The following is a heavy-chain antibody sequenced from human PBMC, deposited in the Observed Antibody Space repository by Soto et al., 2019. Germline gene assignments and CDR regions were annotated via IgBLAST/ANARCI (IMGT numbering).Heavy chain of an antibody. V-gene: IGHV3-9*01. Sequence: QLVESGGGLVQPGGSLRLSCAASGFSFGDFPMHWVRQGPGKGLEWVSGISWDSDTIAYADSVKGRFTVSRDNAKNSLYLQMNSLRIEDTALYYCAKDFHPSMTLFEFGTWGYWGQGAPVTVSS. CDR3: AKDFHPSMTLFEFGTWGY. CDR2: ISWDSDTI. J-gene: IGHJ4*02. CDR1: GFSFGDFP. D-gene: IGHD3-16*01.